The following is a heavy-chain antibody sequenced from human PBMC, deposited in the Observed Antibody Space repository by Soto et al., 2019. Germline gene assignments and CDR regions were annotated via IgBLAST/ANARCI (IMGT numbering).Heavy chain of an antibody. J-gene: IGHJ5*02. V-gene: IGHV1-18*04. Sequence: ASVKVSCKASGYTFTSDGISWVRQAPGQGLEWMGWISAYNGNTNYAQKLQGRVTMTTDTSTSTAYMELRSLRSDDTAVYYCARVDYYDSSGYSINWFDPWGQGTLVTVSS. CDR1: GYTFTSDG. D-gene: IGHD3-22*01. CDR3: ARVDYYDSSGYSINWFDP. CDR2: ISAYNGNT.